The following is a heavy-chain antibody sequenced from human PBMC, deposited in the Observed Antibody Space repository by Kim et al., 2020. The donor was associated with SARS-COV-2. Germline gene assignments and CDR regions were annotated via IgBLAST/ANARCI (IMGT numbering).Heavy chain of an antibody. CDR3: ARGWLRSGFKY. J-gene: IGHJ4*02. CDR1: GDSVSTNSAA. D-gene: IGHD5-12*01. CDR2: THYSSRWYN. V-gene: IGHV6-1*01. Sequence: SQTLSLTCAISGDSVSTNSAAWNSIRQSPSRGLEWLGRTHYSSRWYNDYAVSVKSRITINPDTSKNQFSLQLNSVTPEDTAVYFCARGWLRSGFKYWGQGTLVTVSS.